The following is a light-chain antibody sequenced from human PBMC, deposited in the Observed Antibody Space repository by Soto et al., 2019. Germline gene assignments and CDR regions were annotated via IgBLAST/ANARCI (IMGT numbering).Light chain of an antibody. Sequence: DILLTQSPGTLSLSPGERATLSCRASQSVSSSYLAWYQQKPCQAPRLLIYGASSRATGIPDRFSGSGSGTDFTLASSRLEPEDFAVYYCQQYGSSPRTFGQGTRLEIK. J-gene: IGKJ5*01. CDR1: QSVSSSY. CDR3: QQYGSSPRT. V-gene: IGKV3-20*01. CDR2: GAS.